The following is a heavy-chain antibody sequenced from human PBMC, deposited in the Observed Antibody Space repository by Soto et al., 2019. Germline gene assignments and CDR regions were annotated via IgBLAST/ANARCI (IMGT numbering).Heavy chain of an antibody. CDR1: GDSVSSNSAA. CDR2: TYYRSKWYN. J-gene: IGHJ6*02. D-gene: IGHD3-22*01. CDR3: ARSQYAQPLFYDSSGYPVPQWYYGMDV. V-gene: IGHV6-1*01. Sequence: PSQTLSLTCAISGDSVSSNSAAWNWIRQSPSRGLEWLGRTYYRSKWYNDYAVSVKSRITINPDTSKNQFSLQLNSVTPEDTAVYYCARSQYAQPLFYDSSGYPVPQWYYGMDVWGQGTTVTVSS.